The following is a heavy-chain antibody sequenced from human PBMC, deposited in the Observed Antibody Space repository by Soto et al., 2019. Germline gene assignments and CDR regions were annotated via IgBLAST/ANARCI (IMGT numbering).Heavy chain of an antibody. D-gene: IGHD3-9*01. V-gene: IGHV2-70*11. CDR2: IDWDDDK. J-gene: IGHJ6*03. CDR1: KY. Sequence: KYVSGIRQPPGKALEWLARIDWDDDKYYSTSLKTRLTVSKDTSKNQVVLTMTNMDPVDTATYYCARIRREFGMRYFRSVSAFWVKRSTV. CDR3: ARIRREFGMRYFRSVSAF.